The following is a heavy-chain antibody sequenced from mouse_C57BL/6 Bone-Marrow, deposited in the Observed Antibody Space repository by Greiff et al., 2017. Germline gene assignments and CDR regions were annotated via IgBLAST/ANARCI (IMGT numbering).Heavy chain of an antibody. CDR3: ARSITTTYFDV. V-gene: IGHV3-8*01. CDR2: ISYSGST. Sequence: EVKLVESGPGLAKPSQTLSLTCSVTGYSITSAYWNWIRKFPGNKLEYMGYISYSGSTYYNPSLKSRISITRDTSKNQYYLQLNSVTTEDTATYYCARSITTTYFDVWGTGTTVTVSS. CDR1: GYSITSAY. J-gene: IGHJ1*03. D-gene: IGHD2-4*01.